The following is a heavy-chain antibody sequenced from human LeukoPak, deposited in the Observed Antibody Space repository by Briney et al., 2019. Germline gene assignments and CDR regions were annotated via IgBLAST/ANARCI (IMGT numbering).Heavy chain of an antibody. CDR2: ISSASRTI. CDR1: GFTFSDDS. Sequence: PGGSLRLSCAASGFTFSDDSMSWVRQAPGKGLQWISFISSASRTIYYADSVKGRFTISRDNAQNSLYLQMNSLKAEDTAVYYCTRWMFSYYDKNALDIWGQGTMVTVSS. V-gene: IGHV3-48*04. J-gene: IGHJ3*02. CDR3: TRWMFSYYDKNALDI. D-gene: IGHD3-22*01.